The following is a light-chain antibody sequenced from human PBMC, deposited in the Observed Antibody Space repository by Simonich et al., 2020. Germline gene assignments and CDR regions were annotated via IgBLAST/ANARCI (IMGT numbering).Light chain of an antibody. V-gene: IGKV4-1*01. CDR2: WAS. J-gene: IGKJ2*01. Sequence: DIVMTQSPDSLAVSLGERATINCKSSQSVLYSSNNKNYFAWYQQKPGQTPKLLIYWASTRESGVPYRFSGSGSGTDFTLTISSLQAEDVAVYYCQQYYSTPYTFGQGTKLEIK. CDR1: QSVLYSSNNKNY. CDR3: QQYYSTPYT.